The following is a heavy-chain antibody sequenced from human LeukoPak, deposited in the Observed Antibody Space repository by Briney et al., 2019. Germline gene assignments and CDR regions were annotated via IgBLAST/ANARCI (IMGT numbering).Heavy chain of an antibody. CDR2: IYTSGST. D-gene: IGHD3-22*01. J-gene: IGHJ4*02. CDR1: GGSISSYY. CDR3: ARRNYFDSTGYFGY. Sequence: SETLSLTCTVSGGSISSYYWSWIRQPAGKGLEWIGRIYTSGSTNYNPSLKSRVTISVDKSKIQFSLKLNSMTAADTAVYYCARRNYFDSTGYFGYWGQGTLVTVSS. V-gene: IGHV4-4*07.